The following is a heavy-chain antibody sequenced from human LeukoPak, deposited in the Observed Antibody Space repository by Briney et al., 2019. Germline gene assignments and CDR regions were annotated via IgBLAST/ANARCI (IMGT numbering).Heavy chain of an antibody. CDR3: TTEDIVVVPAAKY. CDR2: IRSKTDGGST. CDR1: GFTFSNAW. Sequence: PGGTLRLSCAASGFTFSNAWMSWVRQAPGKGLEWVGRIRSKTDGGSTDYAAPVKDRFTISRDDSKNTLYLQMNSLKTEDTAVYYCTTEDIVVVPAAKYWGQGTLVTVSS. V-gene: IGHV3-15*01. D-gene: IGHD2-2*01. J-gene: IGHJ4*02.